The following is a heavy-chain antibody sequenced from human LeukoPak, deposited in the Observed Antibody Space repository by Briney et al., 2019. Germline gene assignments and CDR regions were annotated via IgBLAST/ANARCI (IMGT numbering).Heavy chain of an antibody. J-gene: IGHJ4*02. CDR2: ISSSGSTI. CDR3: AMSSEEGDFDY. D-gene: IGHD3-16*01. CDR1: GFTFSSYE. Sequence: PGGSLRLSCAASGFTFSSYEMNWVRQAPGKGLEWVSYISSSGSTIYYADSVKGRFTISRDNAKNSLYLQMNSLRAEDTAVYYCAMSSEEGDFDYWGQGTLVTVSS. V-gene: IGHV3-48*03.